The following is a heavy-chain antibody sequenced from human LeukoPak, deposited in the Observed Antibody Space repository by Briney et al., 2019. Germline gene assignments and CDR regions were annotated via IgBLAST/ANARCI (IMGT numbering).Heavy chain of an antibody. Sequence: GRSLRLSCAASGFTFDDYTMHWVRQAPGKGREWVSGISWNSGSIGYADSGKGRFTISRDNAKNSLYLQMNSLRAEDTALYYCAKDKGAVGAYGMDVWGQGTTVTVSS. CDR2: ISWNSGSI. D-gene: IGHD2-15*01. V-gene: IGHV3-9*01. CDR3: AKDKGAVGAYGMDV. CDR1: GFTFDDYT. J-gene: IGHJ6*02.